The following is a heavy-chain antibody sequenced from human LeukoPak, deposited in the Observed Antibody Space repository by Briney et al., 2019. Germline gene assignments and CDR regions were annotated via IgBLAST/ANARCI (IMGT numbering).Heavy chain of an antibody. V-gene: IGHV4-59*08. CDR3: ARHSGPIQLWTYGMDV. CDR1: GFTFSSCA. J-gene: IGHJ6*02. D-gene: IGHD5-18*01. Sequence: PGGSLRLSCAASGFTFSSCAMSWVRQAPGKGLEWIGYIYYSGSTNYNPSLKSRVTISVDTSKNQFSLKLSSVTAADTAVYYCARHSGPIQLWTYGMDVWGQGTTVTVSS. CDR2: IYYSGST.